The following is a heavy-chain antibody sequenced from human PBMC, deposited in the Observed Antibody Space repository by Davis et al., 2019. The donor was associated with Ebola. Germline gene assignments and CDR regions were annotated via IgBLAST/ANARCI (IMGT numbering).Heavy chain of an antibody. V-gene: IGHV3-7*03. CDR2: IKQDGSEK. Sequence: GGSLRLSCAASGFTFSSYWMTWVRQAPGKGLEWVANIKQDGSEKYYVDSVKGRFTISRDNAKNSLYLQMNSLRAEDTAVYYCARGDNGGDFDYWGQGTLVTVSS. CDR3: ARGDNGGDFDY. CDR1: GFTFSSYW. D-gene: IGHD1-14*01. J-gene: IGHJ4*02.